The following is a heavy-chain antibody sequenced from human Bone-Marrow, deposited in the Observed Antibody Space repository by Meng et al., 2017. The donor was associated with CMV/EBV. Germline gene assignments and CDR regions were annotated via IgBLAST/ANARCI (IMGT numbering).Heavy chain of an antibody. Sequence: SETLSLTCAVYGGSFSGYNWSWIRQPPGKGLEWIGEINHSGSTNYNPSLKSRVTISVDTSKNQFSLKLSSVTAADTAVYYCARGRRVVPAAVDSNNDYWGQGTLVTVSS. J-gene: IGHJ4*02. CDR2: INHSGST. CDR1: GGSFSGYN. D-gene: IGHD2-2*01. V-gene: IGHV4-34*01. CDR3: ARGRRVVPAAVDSNNDY.